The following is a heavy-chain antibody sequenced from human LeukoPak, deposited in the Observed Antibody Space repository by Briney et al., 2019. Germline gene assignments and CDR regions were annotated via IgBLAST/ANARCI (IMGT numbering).Heavy chain of an antibody. CDR1: GGSFSGYY. J-gene: IGHJ3*02. D-gene: IGHD3-22*01. V-gene: IGHV4-34*01. CDR3: ARDDTHYGSSGSFYDAFDI. CDR2: INHSGST. Sequence: SETLSLTCAVYGGSFSGYYWSRIRQPPGKGLEWIGEINHSGSTNYNPSLKSRVTISVDTSKNQFSLKLSSVTAEDTAVYYCARDDTHYGSSGSFYDAFDIWGQGTMVTVSS.